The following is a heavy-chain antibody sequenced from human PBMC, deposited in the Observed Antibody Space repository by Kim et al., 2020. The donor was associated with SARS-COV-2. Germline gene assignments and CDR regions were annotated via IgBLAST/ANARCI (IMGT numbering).Heavy chain of an antibody. CDR1: GYTFTSYD. CDR2: MNPNSGNT. CDR3: ARGVVPAAMIYYYYMDV. D-gene: IGHD2-2*01. V-gene: IGHV1-8*01. Sequence: ASVKVSCKASGYTFTSYDINWVRQATGQGLEWMGWMNPNSGNTGYVQKFQGRVTMTRNTSISTAYMELSSLRSEDTAVYYCARGVVPAAMIYYYYMDVWGKGTTVTVSS. J-gene: IGHJ6*03.